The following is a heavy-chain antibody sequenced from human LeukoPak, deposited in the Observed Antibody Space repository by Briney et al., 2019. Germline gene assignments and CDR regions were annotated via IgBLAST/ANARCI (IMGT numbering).Heavy chain of an antibody. CDR2: INHSGST. D-gene: IGHD2-8*02. V-gene: IGHV4-34*01. Sequence: PSETLSLTCAVYGGSFSGYYWSWIRQPPGKGLEWIGEINHSGSTNYNPSLKSRVTISVDTSKNQFSLKLSSVTAADTAVYYCARSSTRGDFLRRAFDIWGQGTMVTVSS. CDR3: ARSSTRGDFLRRAFDI. CDR1: GGSFSGYY. J-gene: IGHJ3*02.